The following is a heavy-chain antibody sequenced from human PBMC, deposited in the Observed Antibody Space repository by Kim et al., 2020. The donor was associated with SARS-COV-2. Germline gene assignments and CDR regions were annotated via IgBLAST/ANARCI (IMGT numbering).Heavy chain of an antibody. CDR3: ARDWWEKNGNSWNYYGLDV. CDR2: VHYSGST. D-gene: IGHD1-26*01. CDR1: GGSISTYY. V-gene: IGHV4-59*13. Sequence: SETLSLTCSVSGGSISTYYWSWIRQPPGKGLEWIGYVHYSGSTSYNPSLKSRVTISIDTSKNQISLNLNSVNAADTAVYYCARDWWEKNGNSWNYYGLDVWGQGTTVTVSS. J-gene: IGHJ6*02.